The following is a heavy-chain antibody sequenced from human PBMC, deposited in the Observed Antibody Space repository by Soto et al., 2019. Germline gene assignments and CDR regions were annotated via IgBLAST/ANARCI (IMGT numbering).Heavy chain of an antibody. V-gene: IGHV1-69*02. D-gene: IGHD4-17*01. CDR1: GGTFSSYT. CDR2: IIPILGIA. CDR3: ARSYREYGDYVGGS. J-gene: IGHJ4*02. Sequence: QVQLVQSGAEVKKPGSSVKVSCKASGGTFSSYTISWVRQAPGQGLEWMGRIIPILGIANYAQKFQGRVKITAHKSTITAYMELSSLRSEDSAVYYCARSYREYGDYVGGSWGQGTLVTVSS.